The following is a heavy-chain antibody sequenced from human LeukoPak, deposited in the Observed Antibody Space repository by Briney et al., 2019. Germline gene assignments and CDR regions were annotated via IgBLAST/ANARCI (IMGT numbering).Heavy chain of an antibody. D-gene: IGHD3-10*01. Sequence: PGGSLRLSCAASGFTFSSYEMNWVRQAPGKGLEWVSYISSSGSTIYYADSVKGRFTISRDNAKNSLYLQMNSLRAEDTAVYYCARAEISMVRGVGYYGMDVWGQGTTVTVSS. CDR1: GFTFSSYE. J-gene: IGHJ6*02. CDR3: ARAEISMVRGVGYYGMDV. V-gene: IGHV3-48*03. CDR2: ISSSGSTI.